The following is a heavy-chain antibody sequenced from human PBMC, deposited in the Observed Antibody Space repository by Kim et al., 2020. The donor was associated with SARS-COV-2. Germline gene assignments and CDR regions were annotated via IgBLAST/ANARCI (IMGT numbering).Heavy chain of an antibody. Sequence: GGSLRLSCAASGFTFSSYGMHWVRQAPGKGLEGVAVICYDGSNKYYADSVKGRFTISRDNSKNTLYLQMNSLRAEDTAVYYCAKDYYGSGSYYRVYYYYGMDVWGQGATVTVSS. J-gene: IGHJ6*02. CDR1: GFTFSSYG. CDR2: ICYDGSNK. CDR3: AKDYYGSGSYYRVYYYYGMDV. D-gene: IGHD3-10*01. V-gene: IGHV3-33*06.